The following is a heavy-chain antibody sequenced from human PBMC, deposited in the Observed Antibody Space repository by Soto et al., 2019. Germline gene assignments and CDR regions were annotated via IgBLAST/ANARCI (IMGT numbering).Heavy chain of an antibody. CDR1: GGTISTYY. J-gene: IGHJ6*02. CDR2: SYYSGST. Sequence: QVRPQESCPGLVKPSETLSLTCTVSGGTISTYYWNWIQQPPVKGLERSGYSYYSGSTNYHPSLRGRATLSVDTSKSGFSLRLDSLTAADTAVYYCARGSAVPTLRWMDVWGHGTTVTVSS. V-gene: IGHV4-59*01. D-gene: IGHD4-4*01. CDR3: ARGSAVPTLRWMDV.